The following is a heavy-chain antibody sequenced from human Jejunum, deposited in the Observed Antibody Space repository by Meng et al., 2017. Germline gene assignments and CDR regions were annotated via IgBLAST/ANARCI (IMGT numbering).Heavy chain of an antibody. Sequence: VHWEGAGRGLVRPSEAPSPFCSVAGGSVSSAGYQWSWIRQPPGKGLEWIGYASTNYNPSLKSRVTISVDTSKNQFSLRLTSVTAADTAVYYCARDHMGSLDYWGQGILVTVSS. CDR3: ARDHMGSLDY. D-gene: IGHD1-26*01. V-gene: IGHV4-61*08. CDR2: AST. CDR1: GGSVSSAGYQ. J-gene: IGHJ4*02.